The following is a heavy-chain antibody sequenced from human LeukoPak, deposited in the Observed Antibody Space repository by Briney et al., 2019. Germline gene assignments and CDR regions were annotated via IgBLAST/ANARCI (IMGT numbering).Heavy chain of an antibody. CDR2: IYHSGSP. CDR3: ARPISSQGYFGVVID. CDR1: GYSISSASY. V-gene: IGHV4-38-2*01. J-gene: IGHJ4*02. D-gene: IGHD3-3*01. Sequence: SETLSLTCAVSGYSISSASYWGWIRQPPGKGLEWIGNIYHSGSPYYNPSLRSRVTISVDTSKNQFSLKLSSVTAADTAVYYCARPISSQGYFGVVIDWGQGTLVTVSS.